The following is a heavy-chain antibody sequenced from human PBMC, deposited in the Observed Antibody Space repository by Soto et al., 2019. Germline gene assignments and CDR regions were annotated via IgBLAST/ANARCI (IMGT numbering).Heavy chain of an antibody. J-gene: IGHJ6*02. CDR2: IKSKTDGGTT. D-gene: IGHD3-9*01. CDR3: TTQRYDILTGYYAYYYYYGMDV. V-gene: IGHV3-15*01. CDR1: GFTFSNAW. Sequence: PGGSLRLSCAASGFTFSNAWMSWVRQAPGKGLEWVGRIKSKTDGGTTDYAAPVKGRFTISRDDSKNTLYLQMNSLKTEDTAVYYCTTQRYDILTGYYAYYYYYGMDVWGQGTTVTVS.